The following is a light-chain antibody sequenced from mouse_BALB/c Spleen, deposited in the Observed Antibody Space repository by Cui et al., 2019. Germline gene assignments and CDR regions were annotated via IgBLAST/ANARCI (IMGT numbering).Light chain of an antibody. CDR3: QQWSSNPLT. Sequence: QLVLTQSPALMSASPGEKVTMTCSASSSVSYMYWYQQKPGSSPKPWIYLTSNLASGVPARFSGSGSGTSYSLTISSMEAEDAATYYCQQWSSNPLTFGAGTKLELK. CDR1: SSVSY. CDR2: LTS. J-gene: IGKJ5*01. V-gene: IGKV4-68*01.